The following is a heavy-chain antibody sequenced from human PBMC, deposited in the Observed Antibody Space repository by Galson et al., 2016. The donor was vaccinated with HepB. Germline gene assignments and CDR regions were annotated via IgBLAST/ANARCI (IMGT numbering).Heavy chain of an antibody. CDR1: GFTLSNYA. Sequence: SLRLSCAVSGFTLSNYAMNWVRQAPGTGLEWVTGTSYDGATKYYADSVKGRATIYRDDSKNTVYLQMDSLRGEETAVYYCARVVAAGARPPVAFQYWGQGILVTVAS. V-gene: IGHV3-30*04. D-gene: IGHD6-13*01. CDR3: ARVVAAGARPPVAFQY. J-gene: IGHJ4*02. CDR2: TSYDGATK.